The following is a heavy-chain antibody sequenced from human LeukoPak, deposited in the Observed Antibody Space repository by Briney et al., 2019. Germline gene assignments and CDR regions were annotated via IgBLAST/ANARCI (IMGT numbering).Heavy chain of an antibody. Sequence: GGSLRLSCAASGFAFSSYSMNWVRQAPGKGLEWVSYISSSSSTIYYADSVKGRFTISRDNAKNSLYLQMNSLRAEDTAVYYCARVVKDYYGSGSTADWGQGTLVTVSS. CDR3: ARVVKDYYGSGSTAD. CDR2: ISSSSSTI. J-gene: IGHJ4*02. D-gene: IGHD3-10*01. V-gene: IGHV3-48*01. CDR1: GFAFSSYS.